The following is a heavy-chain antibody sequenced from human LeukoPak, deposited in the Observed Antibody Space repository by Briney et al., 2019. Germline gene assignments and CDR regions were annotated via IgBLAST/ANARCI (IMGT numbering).Heavy chain of an antibody. CDR1: GITLSNYG. Sequence: PGWALRLSWAVSGITLSNYGMSWVGEAPGKGLEWVAGISGSGGSTKYADSVKGRFTISRDNPKTPLYLQMPSLRAEDTAVYFCAKRGVVIRVILVGFHKEAHYFESWGQRSLVTVSS. V-gene: IGHV3-23*01. CDR2: ISGSGGST. D-gene: IGHD3/OR15-3a*01. J-gene: IGHJ4*02. CDR3: AKRGVVIRVILVGFHKEAHYFES.